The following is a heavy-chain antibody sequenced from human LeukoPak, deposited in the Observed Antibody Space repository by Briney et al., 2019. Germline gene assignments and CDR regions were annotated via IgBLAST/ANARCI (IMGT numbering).Heavy chain of an antibody. Sequence: PGGSLRLSCAASGFTFSSYSMNWVRQAPGKGLEWVSSISSSSSYIYYADSVKGRFTISRDNAKNSLYLQMNSLRTEDTALYYCAKDRGYYYDSSAYGSYFGYWGQGTLVTVSS. D-gene: IGHD3-22*01. V-gene: IGHV3-21*04. CDR1: GFTFSSYS. CDR2: ISSSSSYI. CDR3: AKDRGYYYDSSAYGSYFGY. J-gene: IGHJ4*02.